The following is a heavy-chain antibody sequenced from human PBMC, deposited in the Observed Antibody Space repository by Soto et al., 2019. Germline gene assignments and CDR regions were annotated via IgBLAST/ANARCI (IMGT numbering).Heavy chain of an antibody. CDR2: ISSSSSYI. D-gene: IGHD6-13*01. CDR3: AQQLAEYYYYYMDV. J-gene: IGHJ6*03. Sequence: EVQLVESGGGLVQPGGSLRLSCAASGFTFSSYSMNWVRQAPGKGLEWVSSISSSSSYIYYADSVKGRFTISRDNAKNSLYLQMNSLRAEDTAVYYCAQQLAEYYYYYMDVWGKGTTVTVSS. V-gene: IGHV3-21*01. CDR1: GFTFSSYS.